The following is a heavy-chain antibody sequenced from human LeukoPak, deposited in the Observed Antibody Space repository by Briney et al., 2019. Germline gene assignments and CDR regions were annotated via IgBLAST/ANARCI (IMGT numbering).Heavy chain of an antibody. CDR3: ARKGSSSWYYHY. D-gene: IGHD6-13*01. Sequence: PGGSLRLSCAASGFTFTDHWMRWVRQAPGKGLEWVANIKQDGSEKYYVDSVKGRFTISRDNAKNSLYLQMNSLRAEDTAVYYCARKGSSSWYYHYWGQGTLVTVSS. J-gene: IGHJ4*02. CDR1: GFTFTDHW. V-gene: IGHV3-7*01. CDR2: IKQDGSEK.